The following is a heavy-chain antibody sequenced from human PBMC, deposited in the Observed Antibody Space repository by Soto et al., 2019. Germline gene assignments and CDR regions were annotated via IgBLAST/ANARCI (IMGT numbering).Heavy chain of an antibody. Sequence: SETLSLTCTVSGGSISSSSYYWGWIRQPPGKGLEWIGSIYYSGSTYYNPSLKSRVTISVDTSKNQFSLKLSSVTAAGTAVYYCARDNKYYYDSSGYYVDYWGQGTLVTVSS. CDR1: GGSISSSSYY. J-gene: IGHJ4*02. CDR3: ARDNKYYYDSSGYYVDY. D-gene: IGHD3-22*01. V-gene: IGHV4-39*02. CDR2: IYYSGST.